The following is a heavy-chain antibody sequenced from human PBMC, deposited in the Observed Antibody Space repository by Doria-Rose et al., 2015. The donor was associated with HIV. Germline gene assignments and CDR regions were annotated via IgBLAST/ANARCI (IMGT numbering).Heavy chain of an antibody. D-gene: IGHD6-13*01. V-gene: IGHV2-26*01. CDR1: GVSLSSPGMG. CDR3: ARIKSSRWYHKYYFDF. Sequence: QITLKESGPVLVKPTETLTLTCTVSGVSLSSPGMGVSWIRQPPGKALEWLASIFSDDERSYQTSLNSRLTISRGTSKSQVVLTMTDMDPVDTATYYCARIKSSRWYHKYYFDFWGQGTLVIVSA. CDR2: IFSDDER. J-gene: IGHJ4*02.